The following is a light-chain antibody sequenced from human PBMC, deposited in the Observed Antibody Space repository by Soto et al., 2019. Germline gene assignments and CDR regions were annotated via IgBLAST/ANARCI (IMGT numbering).Light chain of an antibody. Sequence: DIVMTQSPDSLAVSLGERATINCNSSQSVLYSSNNKNYLAWYQQKPGQPPKLLIYWASTRESGVPDRFSGSGSGTDFTLTISSLHAEDGAVYYCQQYYSTPVTLGQGTKLESK. CDR3: QQYYSTPVT. V-gene: IGKV4-1*01. CDR2: WAS. CDR1: QSVLYSSNNKNY. J-gene: IGKJ2*01.